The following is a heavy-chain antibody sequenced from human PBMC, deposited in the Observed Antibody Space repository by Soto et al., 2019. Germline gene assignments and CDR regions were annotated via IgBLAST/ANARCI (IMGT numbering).Heavy chain of an antibody. CDR2: INPSGGST. CDR1: GYTFTSYG. CDR3: ASLTGDSSDY. Sequence: ASVKVSCKASGYTFTSYGIHWVRQAPGQGLEWTGLINPSGGSTSYAQKFQGRVTMTRDTSTSTVYMELSSLRSEDTAVYYCASLTGDSSDYWGQGTLVTVSS. V-gene: IGHV1-46*01. J-gene: IGHJ4*02. D-gene: IGHD3-9*01.